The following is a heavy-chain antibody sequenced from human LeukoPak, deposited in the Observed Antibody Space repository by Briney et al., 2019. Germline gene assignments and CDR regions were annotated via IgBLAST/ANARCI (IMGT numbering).Heavy chain of an antibody. J-gene: IGHJ4*02. V-gene: IGHV3-23*01. CDR2: ISGSGGST. Sequence: GGSLRLSCAASGFTFSSYAMSWVRQAPGKGLEWVSAISGSGGSTYYADSVKGRFTISRGNSKNTLYLQMNSLRAEDTAVYYCAKDGSFYGSGLYWGQGTLVTVSS. CDR1: GFTFSSYA. CDR3: AKDGSFYGSGLY. D-gene: IGHD3-10*01.